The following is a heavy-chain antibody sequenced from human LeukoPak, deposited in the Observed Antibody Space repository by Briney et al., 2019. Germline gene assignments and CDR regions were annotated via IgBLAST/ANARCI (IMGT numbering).Heavy chain of an antibody. J-gene: IGHJ4*02. CDR1: GFTFSDPY. D-gene: IGHD5-18*01. CDR2: ISGSGTDI. V-gene: IGHV3-11*04. CDR3: ARTARHLDY. Sequence: GGSLRLSCEASGFTFSDPYMSWIRQAPGKGLECLSYISGSGTDINYADSVGGRFTISRDNAKNLLYLQMNDLRVEDTAVYYCARTARHLDYWGQGTLVTVSS.